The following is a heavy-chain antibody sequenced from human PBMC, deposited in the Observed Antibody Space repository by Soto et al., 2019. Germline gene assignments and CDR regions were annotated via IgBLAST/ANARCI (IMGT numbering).Heavy chain of an antibody. CDR2: IYYSGNA. CDR3: ARDRWDYGGNPGLWWFDP. V-gene: IGHV4-39*07. D-gene: IGHD4-17*01. J-gene: IGHJ5*02. Sequence: PSETLSLTCSVSDDSINSDKYYWGWIRQPPGKGLEWIGNIYYSGNAYYNPSLQTRVTISVDTSKNQFSLKLSSVTAADTAVYYCARDRWDYGGNPGLWWFDPWGQGTLLTVSS. CDR1: DDSINSDKYY.